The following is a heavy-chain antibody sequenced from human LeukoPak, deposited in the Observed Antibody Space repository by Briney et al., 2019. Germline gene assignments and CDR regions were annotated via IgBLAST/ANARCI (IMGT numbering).Heavy chain of an antibody. CDR1: GGTFSSYA. CDR2: IIPIFGTA. J-gene: IGHJ4*02. V-gene: IGHV1-69*05. Sequence: ASVKVSCKASGGTFSSYAISWVRQSPGQGLEWMGGIIPIFGTANYAQKFQGRVTITTDESTSTAYMELSSLRSEDTAVYYCARGPVVPVAYYFDYWGQGTLVTVSS. D-gene: IGHD2-2*01. CDR3: ARGPVVPVAYYFDY.